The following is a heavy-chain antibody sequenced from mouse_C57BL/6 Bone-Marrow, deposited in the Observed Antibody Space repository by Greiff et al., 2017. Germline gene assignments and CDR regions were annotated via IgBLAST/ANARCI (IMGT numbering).Heavy chain of an antibody. J-gene: IGHJ2*01. CDR2: IDPSDSYT. CDR1: GYTFTSYW. CDR3: ARETY. Sequence: VQLQQPGAELVRPGTSVKLSCKASGYTFTSYWMHWVKQRPGQGLEWIGVIDPSDSYTNYNQKFKGKATLTVDTSSSTAYMQLSSLTSEDSAVYNCARETYGGKGTTLTVSS. V-gene: IGHV1-59*01.